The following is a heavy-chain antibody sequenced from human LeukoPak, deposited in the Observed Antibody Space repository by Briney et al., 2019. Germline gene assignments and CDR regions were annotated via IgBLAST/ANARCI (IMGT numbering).Heavy chain of an antibody. CDR3: AGGRVAADAFDI. V-gene: IGHV4-34*01. CDR1: GGSFSGYY. CDR2: IYYSGST. D-gene: IGHD3-3*01. J-gene: IGHJ3*02. Sequence: PSEALSLTCAVYGGSFSGYYWSWIRQPPGKGLEWIGSIYYSGSTYYNPSLKSRVTISVGTSKNQFSLKLSSVTAADTAVYYCAGGRVAADAFDIWGQGTMVTVSS.